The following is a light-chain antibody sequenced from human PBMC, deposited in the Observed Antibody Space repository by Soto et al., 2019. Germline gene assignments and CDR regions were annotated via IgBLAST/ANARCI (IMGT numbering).Light chain of an antibody. CDR3: QQYGTTPWT. CDR2: GPS. J-gene: IGKJ1*01. V-gene: IGKV3-20*01. CDR1: QSVNSNF. Sequence: EIVLTQSPGTLSLSPGDRATLSCRASQSVNSNFLAWYQQKPGQAPRPLIYGPSSRATSIPDTFSGSGSGTDCTITISRVEPGDIAVYYCQQYGTTPWTVSQGTKVEIK.